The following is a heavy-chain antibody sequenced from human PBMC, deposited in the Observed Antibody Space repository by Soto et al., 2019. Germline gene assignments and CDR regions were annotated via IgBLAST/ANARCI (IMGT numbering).Heavy chain of an antibody. V-gene: IGHV3-72*01. Sequence: EVQLVESGGGLVQPGGSLRLSCAVSGFIFSDHYMAWVRQAPGKGLEWVGRSRNKANSYTTEYAASVKGRFTISRDDSMNSLYLQMNSLKTEDTAVYYCSRIVYYGMDVWGQGTTVTVSS. CDR2: SRNKANSYTT. D-gene: IGHD3-22*01. J-gene: IGHJ6*02. CDR3: SRIVYYGMDV. CDR1: GFIFSDHY.